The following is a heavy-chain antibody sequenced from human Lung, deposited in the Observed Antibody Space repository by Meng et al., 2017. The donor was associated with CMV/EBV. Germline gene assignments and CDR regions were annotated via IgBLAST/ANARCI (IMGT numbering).Heavy chain of an antibody. V-gene: IGHV1-69*10. D-gene: IGHD3-3*01. J-gene: IGHJ5*02. Sequence: XVSCXXSGGPFSNYAVSWVRQAPGQGLEWMGGIIPMLEITNYAQKFQGRVTITAVKSTGTAFMELSSLRSDDTAVYYCARGGFWLGHYSWFDPWGQGTLXTVSS. CDR1: GGPFSNYA. CDR3: ARGGFWLGHYSWFDP. CDR2: IIPMLEIT.